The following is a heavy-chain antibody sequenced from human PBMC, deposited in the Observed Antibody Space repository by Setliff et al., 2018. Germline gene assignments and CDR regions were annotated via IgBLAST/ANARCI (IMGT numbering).Heavy chain of an antibody. V-gene: IGHV1-18*01. CDR2: ISPYSGET. CDR3: TRSRGPRVVLAADFDF. D-gene: IGHD3-16*01. Sequence: GASVKVSCKTSGFRFTSFGFSWVRQAPGQGLEWMGWISPYSGETNYAQKFQDRFAVTADTSSKTTYMELRSLTSDDTAVYFCTRSRGPRVVLAADFDFWGQGTLVTVSS. CDR1: GFRFTSFG. J-gene: IGHJ4*02.